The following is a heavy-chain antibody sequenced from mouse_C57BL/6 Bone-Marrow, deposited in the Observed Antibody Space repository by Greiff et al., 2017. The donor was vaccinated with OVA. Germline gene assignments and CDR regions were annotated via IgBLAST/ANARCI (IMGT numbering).Heavy chain of an antibody. D-gene: IGHD3-3*01. J-gene: IGHJ2*01. V-gene: IGHV1-84*01. CDR1: GYTFTDYY. Sequence: VQLKESGPELVKPGASVKISCKASGYTFTDYYINWVKQRPGQGLEWIGWIYPGSGNTKYNEKFKGKATLTVDKSSSTAYMQLSSLTPEDSAVYFCARGDCDYFDYWGQGTTLTVSS. CDR2: IYPGSGNT. CDR3: ARGDCDYFDY.